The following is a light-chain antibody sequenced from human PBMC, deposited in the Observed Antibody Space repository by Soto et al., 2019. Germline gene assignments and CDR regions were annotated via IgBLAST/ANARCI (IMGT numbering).Light chain of an antibody. J-gene: IGKJ1*01. V-gene: IGKV1-5*01. CDR2: DAS. CDR1: QSISSW. CDR3: QQYETYWT. Sequence: DIQMTQSPSTLSATAGDRVTITCRASQSISSWLAWYQHKPGKAPKLLIYDASNLDSGVPSRFSGSGSGKEFSLTISHLQPDDCANYYCQQYETYWTFGQGTKVDI.